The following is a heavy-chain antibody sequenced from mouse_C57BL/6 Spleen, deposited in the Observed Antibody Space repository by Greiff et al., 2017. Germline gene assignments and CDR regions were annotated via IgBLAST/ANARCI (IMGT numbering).Heavy chain of an antibody. CDR2: ISDGGSYT. J-gene: IGHJ4*01. D-gene: IGHD2-5*01. CDR1: GFTFSSYA. CDR3: ARDPGSNYGGARDY. Sequence: EVNVVESGGGLVKPGGSLKLSCAASGFTFSSYAMSWVRQTPEKRLEWVATISDGGSYTYYPDNVKGRFTISRDNAKNNLYLQMSQLKSEDTAMYYCARDPGSNYGGARDYWGQGTSVTVSS. V-gene: IGHV5-4*01.